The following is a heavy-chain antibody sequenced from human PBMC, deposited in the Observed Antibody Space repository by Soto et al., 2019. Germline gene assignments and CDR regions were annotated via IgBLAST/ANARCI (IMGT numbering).Heavy chain of an antibody. J-gene: IGHJ6*03. D-gene: IGHD2-15*01. CDR2: IVVGSGNT. Sequence: GASVKVSCKASGFTFTSSAMHWVRQARGQRLEWIGWIVVGSGNTDYAQKFQERVTITRDMSTSTAYMELSSLRSEDTAVYYCAAVLEGPYYYYMDVWGKGTTVTVSS. V-gene: IGHV1-58*02. CDR1: GFTFTSSA. CDR3: AAVLEGPYYYYMDV.